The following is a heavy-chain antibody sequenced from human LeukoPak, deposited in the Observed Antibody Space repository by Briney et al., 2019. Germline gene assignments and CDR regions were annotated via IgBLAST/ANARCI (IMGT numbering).Heavy chain of an antibody. CDR2: INHSGST. CDR1: GGSFSGYY. D-gene: IGHD3-22*01. CDR3: ARDRDYYDSSGSLDY. V-gene: IGHV4-34*01. Sequence: PSETLSLTCAVYGGSFSGYYWSWIRQPPGKGLEWIGEINHSGSTNYNPSLKSRVTISVDTSKNQFSLKLSFVTAADTAVYYCARDRDYYDSSGSLDYWGQGTLVTVSS. J-gene: IGHJ4*02.